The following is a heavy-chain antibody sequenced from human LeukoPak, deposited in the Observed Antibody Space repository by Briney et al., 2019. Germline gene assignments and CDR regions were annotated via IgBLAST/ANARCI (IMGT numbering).Heavy chain of an antibody. CDR1: GYTFTSYH. D-gene: IGHD2-2*01. Sequence: GASVKVSCKTSGYTFTSYHMHWVRQAPGQGLEWVAIIKSTDDTTVYAQKFQGRVTVTRDTSTSTVYMDLSSLSSEDTAVYYCVREDAHTYYFDFWGPGTLVTVSS. CDR2: IKSTDDTT. V-gene: IGHV1-46*01. CDR3: VREDAHTYYFDF. J-gene: IGHJ4*02.